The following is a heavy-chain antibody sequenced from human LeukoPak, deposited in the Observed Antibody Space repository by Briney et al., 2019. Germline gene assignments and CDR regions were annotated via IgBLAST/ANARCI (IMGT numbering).Heavy chain of an antibody. CDR2: INHSGST. J-gene: IGHJ4*02. D-gene: IGHD3-22*01. CDR3: ASPHDSSGYYYNY. V-gene: IGHV4-34*01. Sequence: SETLSLTCAVYGGSFSGYYWSWIRQPPGKGLEWIGEINHSGSTNYNPSLKSRVTISVDTSKNQFSLKLSSVTAADTAVYYCASPHDSSGYYYNYWGQGTLVTVSS. CDR1: GGSFSGYY.